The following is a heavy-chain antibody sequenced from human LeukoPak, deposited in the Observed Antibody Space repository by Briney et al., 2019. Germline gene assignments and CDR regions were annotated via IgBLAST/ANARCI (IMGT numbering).Heavy chain of an antibody. CDR2: IDPSDSYT. D-gene: IGHD6-13*01. Sequence: GESLRISCKGSGYSFASYWIRWVRQMPGKGLEWMGRIDPSDSYTNYSPSFQGHVTISADKSISTAYLQWSSLKASDTAMYYCARRRSSSSWQFPFDYWGQGTLVTVSS. V-gene: IGHV5-10-1*01. CDR1: GYSFASYW. J-gene: IGHJ4*02. CDR3: ARRRSSSSWQFPFDY.